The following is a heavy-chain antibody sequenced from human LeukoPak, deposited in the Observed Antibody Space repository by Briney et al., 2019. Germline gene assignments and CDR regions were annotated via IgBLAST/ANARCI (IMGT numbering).Heavy chain of an antibody. Sequence: TGGSLRLSCAASGFTFSSYGMHWVRQAPGKGLEWLAFIRYDGSNKYYADSVKGRFTISRDNSKNTLYLQMNSLRAEDTAVYYCARDGDYGDYYFDYWGQGTLVTVSS. CDR1: GFTFSSYG. V-gene: IGHV3-30*02. CDR3: ARDGDYGDYYFDY. D-gene: IGHD4-17*01. CDR2: IRYDGSNK. J-gene: IGHJ4*02.